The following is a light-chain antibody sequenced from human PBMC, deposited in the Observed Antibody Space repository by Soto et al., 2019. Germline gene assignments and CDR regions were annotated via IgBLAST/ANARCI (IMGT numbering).Light chain of an antibody. CDR3: QQRNSWPPIT. CDR2: GAS. Sequence: ELVMTQSPATLSVSPGERATLSCRASQSISNTLAWYQQKPGQAPRLLIYGASTRATGIPARFSGGGSGTDFTLTISSLEPEDFALYYCQQRNSWPPITFGQGTRLEIK. V-gene: IGKV3-15*01. J-gene: IGKJ5*01. CDR1: QSISNT.